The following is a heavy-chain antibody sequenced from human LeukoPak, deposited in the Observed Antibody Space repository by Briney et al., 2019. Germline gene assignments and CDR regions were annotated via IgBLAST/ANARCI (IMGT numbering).Heavy chain of an antibody. CDR2: IGHTGSVT. CDR3: VGTTDDY. J-gene: IGHJ4*02. V-gene: IGHV3-48*04. CDR1: GFTFGIYS. Sequence: GGSLRLSCIGSGFTFGIYSMNWVRHAPGKGLEWVSYIGHTGSVTDYADSVKGRFTVSRDNAKNSLYLQMNSLRAEDTAVYYCVGTTDDYWGQGTLVTVSS. D-gene: IGHD2/OR15-2a*01.